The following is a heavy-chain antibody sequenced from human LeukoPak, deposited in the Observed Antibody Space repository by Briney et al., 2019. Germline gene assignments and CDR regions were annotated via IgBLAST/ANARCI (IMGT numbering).Heavy chain of an antibody. CDR3: ARVRWGGLYYFDY. Sequence: GGSLRLSCAASRFTFSSYWMHWVRQAPGKGLVGVSRINDDGRSTSYADSVKGRFTISRDNAKNTLYLQMNSLRAEDTAVYYCARVRWGGLYYFDYWGQGTLVTVSS. V-gene: IGHV3-74*01. J-gene: IGHJ4*02. CDR1: RFTFSSYW. CDR2: INDDGRST. D-gene: IGHD3-16*01.